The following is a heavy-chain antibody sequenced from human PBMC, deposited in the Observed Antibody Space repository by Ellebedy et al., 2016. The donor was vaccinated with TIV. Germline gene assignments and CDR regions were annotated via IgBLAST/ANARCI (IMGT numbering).Heavy chain of an antibody. J-gene: IGHJ4*02. V-gene: IGHV3-48*04. CDR3: ARDELYYDSSGYYYEDTEGLNVLGY. Sequence: GGSLRLSXAASGFTFSSYSMNWVRQAPGKGLEWVSYISSSSSTIYYADSVKGRFTISRDNAKNSLYLQMNSLRAEDTAVYYCARDELYYDSSGYYYEDTEGLNVLGYWGQGTLVTVSS. CDR1: GFTFSSYS. CDR2: ISSSSSTI. D-gene: IGHD3-22*01.